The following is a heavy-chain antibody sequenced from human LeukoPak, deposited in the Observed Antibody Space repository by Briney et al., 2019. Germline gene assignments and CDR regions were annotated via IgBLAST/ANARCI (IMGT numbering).Heavy chain of an antibody. J-gene: IGHJ6*03. Sequence: SVKVSCKASGGTFSSYAISWVRQDPGQGLEWMGRIIPIFGTANYAQKFQGRVTITTDESTSTAYMELSSLRSEDTAVYYCARTIYGSRDYYYYMDVWGKGTTVTVSS. CDR2: IIPIFGTA. V-gene: IGHV1-69*05. D-gene: IGHD3-10*01. CDR3: ARTIYGSRDYYYYMDV. CDR1: GGTFSSYA.